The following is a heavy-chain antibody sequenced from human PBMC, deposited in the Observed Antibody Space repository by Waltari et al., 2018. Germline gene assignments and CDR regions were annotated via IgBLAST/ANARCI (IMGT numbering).Heavy chain of an antibody. V-gene: IGHV1-69*02. Sequence: HVQLAQSGAEVTKPGSSVKVSCKSYGGTFSTHTVTWVRQAPGQGLEWMGSIIPFLGISKYAQSLQARRTITVDQSTNTGYMELNNLRPEDTGVYYCARSGEMKGTVDYWGQGTLVTVSS. D-gene: IGHD1-1*01. CDR1: GGTFSTHT. CDR2: IIPFLGIS. J-gene: IGHJ4*02. CDR3: ARSGEMKGTVDY.